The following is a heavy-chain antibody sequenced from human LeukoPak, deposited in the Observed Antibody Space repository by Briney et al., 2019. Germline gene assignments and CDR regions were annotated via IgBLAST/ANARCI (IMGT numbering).Heavy chain of an antibody. D-gene: IGHD3-22*01. J-gene: IGHJ4*02. CDR1: GGSISSYY. CDR2: IYTSGST. V-gene: IGHV4-4*07. Sequence: PSETLSLTCTVSGGSISSYYWSWIRQPAGKGLEWIGRIYTSGSTNYNPSLKSRVTMSVYTSKNQLSLKLSSVTAADTAVYYCARGPGYDSSGYYYYFDYWGQGTLVTVSS. CDR3: ARGPGYDSSGYYYYFDY.